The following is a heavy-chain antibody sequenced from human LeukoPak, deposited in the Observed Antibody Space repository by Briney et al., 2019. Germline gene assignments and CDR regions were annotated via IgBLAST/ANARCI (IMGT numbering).Heavy chain of an antibody. D-gene: IGHD2/OR15-2a*01. CDR1: GFTFSNAW. CDR3: TTDPPDYFGTDY. V-gene: IGHV3-15*01. J-gene: IGHJ4*02. CDR2: IKSKTDGGTT. Sequence: SGGSLRLSCAASGFTFSNAWMSWVHQAPGKGLEWVGRIKSKTDGGTTDYAAPVKGRFTISRDDSKNTLYLQMNSLKTEDTAVYYCTTDPPDYFGTDYWGQGTLVTVSS.